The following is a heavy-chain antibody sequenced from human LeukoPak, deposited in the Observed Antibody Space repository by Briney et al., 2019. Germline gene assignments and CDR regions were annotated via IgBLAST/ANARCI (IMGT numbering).Heavy chain of an antibody. CDR3: ARSPGGQLLHNWFDP. V-gene: IGHV4-4*07. D-gene: IGHD2-2*01. Sequence: SGTLSLTCTVSGGSISSYYWSWIRQPAGKGLEWIGRIYTSGSTNYNPSLKSRVTMSVDTSKNQFSLKLSSVTAADTAVYYCARSPGGQLLHNWFDPWGQGTLVTVSS. CDR1: GGSISSYY. CDR2: IYTSGST. J-gene: IGHJ5*02.